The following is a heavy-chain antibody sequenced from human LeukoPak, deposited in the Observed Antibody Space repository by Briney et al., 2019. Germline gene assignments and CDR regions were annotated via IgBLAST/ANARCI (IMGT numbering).Heavy chain of an antibody. J-gene: IGHJ6*02. CDR1: GFTFSDHY. Sequence: GGSLRLSSAASGFTFSDHYMDWVRQAPGKGLEWVGRTRNKANSYTTEYAASVKGRFTISRDDSKNSLYLQMNSLETEDTAVYYCARADYGMDVWGQGTTVTVSS. CDR2: TRNKANSYTT. CDR3: ARADYGMDV. V-gene: IGHV3-72*01.